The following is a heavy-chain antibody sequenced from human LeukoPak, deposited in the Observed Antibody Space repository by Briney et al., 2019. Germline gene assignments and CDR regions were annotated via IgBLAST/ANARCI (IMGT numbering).Heavy chain of an antibody. CDR1: GFTFSSYW. CDR3: ARLGINGGYDSPFEY. J-gene: IGHJ4*02. D-gene: IGHD5-12*01. Sequence: GGSLRLSCAASGFTFSSYWMHWVRQAPGKGLEWVAVISYDGSNKYYADSVKGRFTISRDNSKNSLYLQMNSLKTEDTAVYYCARLGINGGYDSPFEYWGQGTLVTVSS. CDR2: ISYDGSNK. V-gene: IGHV3-30*03.